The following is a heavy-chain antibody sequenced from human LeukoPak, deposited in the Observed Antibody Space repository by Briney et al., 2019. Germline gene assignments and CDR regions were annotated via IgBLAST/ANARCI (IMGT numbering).Heavy chain of an antibody. D-gene: IGHD2-8*01. V-gene: IGHV4-39*07. CDR1: GGSISSSSYY. Sequence: SETLSLTCTVSGGSISSSSYYWGWIRQPPGKGLEWIGSIYYSGSTYYNPSLKSRVTISVDTSKNQFSLKLSSVTAADTAVYYCARVYLSRRGYFDYWGQGTLVTVSS. J-gene: IGHJ4*02. CDR2: IYYSGST. CDR3: ARVYLSRRGYFDY.